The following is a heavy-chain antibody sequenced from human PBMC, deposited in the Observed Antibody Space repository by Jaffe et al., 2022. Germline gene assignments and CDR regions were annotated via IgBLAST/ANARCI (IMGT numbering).Heavy chain of an antibody. V-gene: IGHV4-4*02. J-gene: IGHJ6*03. D-gene: IGHD5-12*01. CDR1: GGSISSSNW. Sequence: QVQLQESGPGLVKPSGTLSLTCAVSGGSISSSNWWSWIRQPPGKGLEWIGEIYHSGSTNYNPSLKSRVTISVDKSKNQFSLKLSSVTAADTAVYYCARRGGYSGYDIRAYYYYYMDVWGKGTTVTVSS. CDR2: IYHSGST. CDR3: ARRGGYSGYDIRAYYYYYMDV.